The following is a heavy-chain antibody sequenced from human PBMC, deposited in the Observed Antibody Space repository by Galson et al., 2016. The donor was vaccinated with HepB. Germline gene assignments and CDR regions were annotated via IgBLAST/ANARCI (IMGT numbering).Heavy chain of an antibody. CDR1: GGFMRDYY. J-gene: IGHJ5*02. CDR2: IYYSGGT. D-gene: IGHD3-3*02. Sequence: SETLSLTCTVSGGFMRDYYWSWIRQPPGKGLEWIGYIYYSGGTNYNPSLKGRVTISVDMSKNQFSLKLISVTAADAAVYYCARDSGHFWGGYYRGWFDPWGQGTLVTVSS. V-gene: IGHV4-59*01. CDR3: ARDSGHFWGGYYRGWFDP.